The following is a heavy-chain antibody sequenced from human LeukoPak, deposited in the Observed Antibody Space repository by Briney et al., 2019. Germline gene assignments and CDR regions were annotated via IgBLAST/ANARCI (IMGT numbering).Heavy chain of an antibody. V-gene: IGHV3-53*01. D-gene: IGHD2-2*01. Sequence: PGGSLRLSCAASGFTVSSNYMSWVRQAPGKGLEWVSVIYSGGSTYYADSVKGRFTISRDNSKNTLYLQMNSLRAEDTAVYYCARDPNGGRPTGVYCSSTSCKGFDYWGQGTLVTVSS. J-gene: IGHJ4*02. CDR3: ARDPNGGRPTGVYCSSTSCKGFDY. CDR1: GFTVSSNY. CDR2: IYSGGST.